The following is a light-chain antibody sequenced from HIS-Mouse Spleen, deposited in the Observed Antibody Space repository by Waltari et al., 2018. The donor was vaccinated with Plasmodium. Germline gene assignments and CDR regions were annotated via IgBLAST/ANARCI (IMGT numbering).Light chain of an antibody. Sequence: QSALTQPRSVSGSPGQSVTIPCTGTSSDVGGYNYVSWSQQHPGKAPKLMIYDVSKRPSGVPDRFSGSKSGNTASLTISGLQAEDEADYYCCSYAGSYTFVFGTGTKVTVL. CDR2: DVS. J-gene: IGLJ1*01. CDR3: CSYAGSYTFV. CDR1: SSDVGGYNY. V-gene: IGLV2-11*01.